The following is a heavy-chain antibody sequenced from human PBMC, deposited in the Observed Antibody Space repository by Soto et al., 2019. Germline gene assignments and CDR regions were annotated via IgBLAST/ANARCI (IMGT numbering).Heavy chain of an antibody. CDR3: ARDQYLGTSYYDFWSGYRSGYYGMHV. V-gene: IGHV1-3*01. CDR2: INAGNGNT. D-gene: IGHD3-3*01. J-gene: IGHJ6*02. Sequence: ASVKVSCKASGYTFTSYAMHWVRQAPGQRLEWMGWINAGNGNTKYSQKFQGRVTITRDTSASTAYMELSSLRSEDTAVYYCARDQYLGTSYYDFWSGYRSGYYGMHVWGQGNTVTVSS. CDR1: GYTFTSYA.